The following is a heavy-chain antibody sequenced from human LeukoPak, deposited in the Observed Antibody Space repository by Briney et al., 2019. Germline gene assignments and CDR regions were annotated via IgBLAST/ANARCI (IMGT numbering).Heavy chain of an antibody. Sequence: GGSLRLSCAASGFTFSIYGMHWVRQAPGKGLEWVAVIWYDGSNKYYADSVKGRFTISRDNSKNTLYLQMNSLRAEDTAVYYCARERRYYGSGSYYKTLDYWGQGTLVTVSS. V-gene: IGHV3-33*01. CDR2: IWYDGSNK. CDR1: GFTFSIYG. CDR3: ARERRYYGSGSYYKTLDY. J-gene: IGHJ4*02. D-gene: IGHD3-10*01.